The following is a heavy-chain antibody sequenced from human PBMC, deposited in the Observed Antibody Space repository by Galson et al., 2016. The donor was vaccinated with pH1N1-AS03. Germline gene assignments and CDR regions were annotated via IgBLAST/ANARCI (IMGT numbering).Heavy chain of an antibody. CDR1: GYIFTGFY. CDR3: ARDPRGPCSSATCATTYYFGMDV. V-gene: IGHV1-2*04. J-gene: IGHJ6*02. Sequence: SVKVSCKASGYIFTGFYVHWVRQAPGQGLEWMGWINPNNGVTNYAQKFQVWVTMTGDTSISTAYLELYGLKSDDTAVYYCARDPRGPCSSATCATTYYFGMDVWGQGTTVIVSS. CDR2: INPNNGVT. D-gene: IGHD2/OR15-2a*01.